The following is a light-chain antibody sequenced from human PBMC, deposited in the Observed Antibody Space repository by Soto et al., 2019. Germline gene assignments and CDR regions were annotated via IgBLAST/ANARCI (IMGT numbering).Light chain of an antibody. CDR3: QQRSNWPIT. CDR2: GAS. Sequence: EIVLTQSPGTPSLSPGERATLSFRASQSVSNNYLAWYQQKPGQAPRLLIYGASNRATGIPARFSGSGSGTDFTLTISSLEPEDFAVYCCQQRSNWPITFGQGTRLEIK. CDR1: QSVSNNY. V-gene: IGKV3-11*01. J-gene: IGKJ5*01.